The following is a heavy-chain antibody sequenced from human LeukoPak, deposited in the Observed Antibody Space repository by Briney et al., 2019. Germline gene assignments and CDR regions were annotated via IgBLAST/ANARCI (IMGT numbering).Heavy chain of an antibody. CDR1: GGSISSSSYY. D-gene: IGHD1-14*01. J-gene: IGHJ6*03. V-gene: IGHV4-39*01. CDR3: ATTITTYYYYYYMDV. CDR2: IYYSGST. Sequence: SETLSLTCTVSGGSISSSSYYWGWIRQPPGKGLEWIGSIYYSGSTYYNPSLKSRVTISVDTSKNQFSLKMSSVTAEDTVVYYCATTITTYYYYYYMDVWGKGTTVTVSS.